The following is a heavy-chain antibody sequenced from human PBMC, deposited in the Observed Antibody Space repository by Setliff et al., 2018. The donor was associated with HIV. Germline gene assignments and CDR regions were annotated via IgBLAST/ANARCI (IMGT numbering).Heavy chain of an antibody. Sequence: PGGSLRLSCTASGFIFSDYGMHWVRQTPGKGPEWVAFIKYDGIKQDYADSVKGRFTISRDNSKNTLYLQMNSLRAEDTAVYFCVRAEGVAGGGYSHGSFDEWGQGTLVTVSS. CDR3: VRAEGVAGGGYSHGSFDE. D-gene: IGHD5-18*01. V-gene: IGHV3-33*05. J-gene: IGHJ4*02. CDR1: GFIFSDYG. CDR2: IKYDGIKQ.